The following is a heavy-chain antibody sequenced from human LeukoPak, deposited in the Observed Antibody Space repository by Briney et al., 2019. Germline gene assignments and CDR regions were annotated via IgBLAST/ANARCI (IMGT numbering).Heavy chain of an antibody. D-gene: IGHD5-18*01. CDR1: GFTFSSYS. CDR3: ARDIFVDTAIVGGADY. CDR2: ISSSSTI. V-gene: IGHV3-48*01. Sequence: PGGSLRLSCAASGFTFSSYSMNWVRQAPGKGLEWVSYISSSSTIYYADSVKGRFTISRDNAKNSLYLQMNSLRAEDTAVYYCARDIFVDTAIVGGADYWGQGTLVTVSS. J-gene: IGHJ4*02.